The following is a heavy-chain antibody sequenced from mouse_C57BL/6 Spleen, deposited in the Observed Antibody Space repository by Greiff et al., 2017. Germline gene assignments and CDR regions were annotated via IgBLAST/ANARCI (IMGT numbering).Heavy chain of an antibody. V-gene: IGHV1-9*01. D-gene: IGHD6-1*01. Sequence: LVESGAELMQPGASVKLSCKATGYTFTGYWIEWVKQRPGHGLEWIGEILPGSGSTNYNEKFKGKATFTADTASNTAYMQLSSLTTENSAIYYCASEEAKDYFDDWGQGTTLTVSS. CDR1: GYTFTGYW. J-gene: IGHJ2*01. CDR3: ASEEAKDYFDD. CDR2: ILPGSGST.